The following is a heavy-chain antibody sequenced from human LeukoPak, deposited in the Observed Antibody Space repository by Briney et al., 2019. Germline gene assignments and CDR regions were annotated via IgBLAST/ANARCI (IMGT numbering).Heavy chain of an antibody. CDR2: ISGSGRNT. CDR3: ARDEIPSGT. V-gene: IGHV3-23*01. CDR1: GFTFSTYA. J-gene: IGHJ3*01. Sequence: GGSLRLSCAASGFTFSTYAMSWVRQTPGKGLEWVSAISGSGRNTYYADSVKGRFTISRDNSRSTVDLQMNSLRVEDTGIYYCARDEIPSGTWGQGTMVIVSS. D-gene: IGHD6-25*01.